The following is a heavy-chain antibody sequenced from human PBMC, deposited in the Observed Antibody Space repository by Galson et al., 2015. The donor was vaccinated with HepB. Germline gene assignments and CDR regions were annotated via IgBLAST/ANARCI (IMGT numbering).Heavy chain of an antibody. CDR1: GFTFSSYG. V-gene: IGHV3-30*02. CDR2: IRYDGSNK. CDR3: AKDNTYYGSGSYLVY. J-gene: IGHJ4*02. D-gene: IGHD3-10*01. Sequence: SLRLSCAASGFTFSSYGMHRVRQAPGKGLEWVAFIRYDGSNKYYADSVKGRFTISRDNSKNTLYLQMNSLRAEDTAVYYCAKDNTYYGSGSYLVYWGQGTLVTVSS.